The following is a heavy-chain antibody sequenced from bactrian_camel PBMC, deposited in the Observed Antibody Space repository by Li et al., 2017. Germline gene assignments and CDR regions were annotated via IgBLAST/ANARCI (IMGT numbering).Heavy chain of an antibody. J-gene: IGHJ6*01. Sequence: SGGGSVQVGGSLRLSCVASGDTISRYCMGWFRQIPDKEREEVAHIDSKGIMTYAKSVEGRFTISRDNAKNTLYLQMNSLQPEDTAMYYCAAGWGALWVGYVISTTDFGYWGQGTQVTVS. CDR1: GDTISRYC. CDR2: IDSKGIMT. D-gene: IGHD5*01. CDR3: AAGWGALWVGYVISTTDFGY. V-gene: IGHV3-2*01.